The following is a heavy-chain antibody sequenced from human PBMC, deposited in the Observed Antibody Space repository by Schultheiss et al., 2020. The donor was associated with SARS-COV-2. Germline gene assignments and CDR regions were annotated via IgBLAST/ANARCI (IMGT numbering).Heavy chain of an antibody. CDR1: GYSFTSYW. D-gene: IGHD6-19*01. CDR2: IDPSDSYT. J-gene: IGHJ6*02. V-gene: IGHV5-10-1*01. CDR3: ARTGYSSGWHYGMDV. Sequence: GESLKISCKGSGYSFTSYWISWVRQMPGKGLEWMGRIDPSDSYTNYSPSFQGHVTISADKSISTAYLQWSSLKASDTAMYYCARTGYSSGWHYGMDVWGQGTTVTVSS.